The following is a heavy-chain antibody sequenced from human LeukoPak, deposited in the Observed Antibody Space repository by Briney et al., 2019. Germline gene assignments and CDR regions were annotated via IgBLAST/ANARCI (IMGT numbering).Heavy chain of an antibody. D-gene: IGHD2-21*02. CDR3: ARVGIECGDCLDY. CDR2: ISWTSSNI. J-gene: IGHJ4*02. V-gene: IGHV3-9*01. Sequence: GGSLRLSCAASGFTFDDYAMHWVRKAPGKRLEWVSGISWTSSNIGYADSVKGRFTISRDNAKNSLYLQMNSLRAEDTAVYYCARVGIECGDCLDYWGQGTLVTVSS. CDR1: GFTFDDYA.